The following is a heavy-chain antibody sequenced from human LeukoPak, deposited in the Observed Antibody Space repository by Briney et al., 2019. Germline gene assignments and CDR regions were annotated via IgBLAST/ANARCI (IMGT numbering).Heavy chain of an antibody. Sequence: GGSLRLSCTASGLTLSNYWMIWVRQAPGKGLQWVAKIKQDGSERYYVDSVKGRFTISRDNAENSLYLQMNSLRVEDTAVYYCAARSSGNPYFWGQGTLVTVSS. V-gene: IGHV3-7*03. CDR3: AARSSGNPYF. J-gene: IGHJ4*02. D-gene: IGHD1-26*01. CDR2: IKQDGSER. CDR1: GLTLSNYW.